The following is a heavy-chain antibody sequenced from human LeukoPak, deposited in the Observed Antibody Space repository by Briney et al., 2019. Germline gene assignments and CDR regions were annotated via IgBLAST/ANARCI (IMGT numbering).Heavy chain of an antibody. D-gene: IGHD2-2*01. CDR1: GYTFTNYG. Sequence: ASVKVSCKASGYTFTNYGISWVRQAPGQGLEWMGWISAYNGDTSYAQKLQGRVTMTTDTSTSTAYMELGSLGSDDTAVYYCARVGEYCTGISCLDYWSRGTLVTVSS. CDR3: ARVGEYCTGISCLDY. J-gene: IGHJ4*02. CDR2: ISAYNGDT. V-gene: IGHV1-18*01.